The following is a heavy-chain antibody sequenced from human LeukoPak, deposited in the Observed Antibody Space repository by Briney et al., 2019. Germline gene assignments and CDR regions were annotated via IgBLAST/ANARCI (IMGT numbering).Heavy chain of an antibody. CDR3: ARDFLSGSYYRGAFDI. J-gene: IGHJ3*02. CDR2: VTAYNGNT. CDR1: GSPFTSYG. Sequence: ASVKVSFKASGSPFTSYGISWVRPAPGQGLEWMGWVTAYNGNTNYSQKLQGRVTITTDTATSTAYMELRSLRSDDTAVYYCARDFLSGSYYRGAFDIWGQGTMVTVSS. D-gene: IGHD1-26*01. V-gene: IGHV1-18*01.